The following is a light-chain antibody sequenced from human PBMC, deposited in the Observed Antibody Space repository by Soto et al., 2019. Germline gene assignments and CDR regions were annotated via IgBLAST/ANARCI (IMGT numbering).Light chain of an antibody. V-gene: IGLV2-14*01. Sequence: QSLLTESASLSGSPGQSITISCTGTSSDVGGYNYVSWYQQHPGKAPKLMIYEVSNRPSGVSNRFSGSKSGNTASLTISGLQAEDEADYYCSSYTSSSTYVFGTGTKVTVL. CDR2: EVS. CDR3: SSYTSSSTYV. J-gene: IGLJ1*01. CDR1: SSDVGGYNY.